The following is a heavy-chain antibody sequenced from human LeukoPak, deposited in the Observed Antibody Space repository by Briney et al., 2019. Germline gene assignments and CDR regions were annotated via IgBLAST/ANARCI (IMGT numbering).Heavy chain of an antibody. J-gene: IGHJ5*01. CDR1: GFTFSSYW. D-gene: IGHD6-19*01. V-gene: IGHV3-23*03. CDR2: IYSGGST. CDR3: AKDRLAVAGTVWFDF. Sequence: GGSLRLSCAASGFTFSSYWMSWVRQAPGKGLEWVSVIYSGGSTYYADSVKGRFTISRDNSKNTLYLQMNSLRAEDTAVYYCAKDRLAVAGTVWFDFWSQGTRTTVSS.